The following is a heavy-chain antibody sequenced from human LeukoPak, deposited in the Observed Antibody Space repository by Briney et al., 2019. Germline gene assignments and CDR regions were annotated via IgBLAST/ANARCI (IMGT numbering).Heavy chain of an antibody. Sequence: PGGSLRLSCAASGFTFSSYWMSWVRQAPGKGQEWVANIKQDGSEKYYVDSVKGRFTISRDNAKNSLYLQMNSLRAEDTAVYYCARDGGSGWYAYYYYYGMDVWGQGTTVTVSS. CDR3: ARDGGSGWYAYYYYYGMDV. J-gene: IGHJ6*02. CDR1: GFTFSSYW. V-gene: IGHV3-7*03. CDR2: IKQDGSEK. D-gene: IGHD6-19*01.